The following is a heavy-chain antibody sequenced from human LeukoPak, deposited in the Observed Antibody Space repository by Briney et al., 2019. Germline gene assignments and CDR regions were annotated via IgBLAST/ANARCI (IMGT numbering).Heavy chain of an antibody. D-gene: IGHD2-2*02. CDR1: GGSISSGGYY. V-gene: IGHV4-31*03. Sequence: PSETLSLTCTVSGGSISSGGYYWSWIRQHPGKGLEWIGYIYHSGSTYYNPSLKSRVTISVDTSKNQFSLKLSSVTAADTAVYYCARVRVVPAAIATYYFDYWGQETLVTVSS. J-gene: IGHJ4*02. CDR2: IYHSGST. CDR3: ARVRVVPAAIATYYFDY.